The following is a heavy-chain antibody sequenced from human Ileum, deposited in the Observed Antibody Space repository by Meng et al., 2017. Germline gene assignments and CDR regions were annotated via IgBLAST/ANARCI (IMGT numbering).Heavy chain of an antibody. Sequence: VHTQTSAPDPGKPPESLSPTCTVPGGSISSSYWSWIRQPAGKGLEWIGRIYTSGSTNYNPSLKSRVTMSVDTSKNQFSLKLSSVTAADTAVYYCARDVVPTVTYYYNWFDPWGQGTLVTVSS. CDR1: GGSISSSY. V-gene: IGHV4-4*07. J-gene: IGHJ5*02. D-gene: IGHD4-17*01. CDR2: IYTSGST. CDR3: ARDVVPTVTYYYNWFDP.